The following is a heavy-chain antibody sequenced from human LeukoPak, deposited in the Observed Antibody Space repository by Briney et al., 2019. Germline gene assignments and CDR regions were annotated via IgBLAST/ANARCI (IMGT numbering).Heavy chain of an antibody. CDR2: INPNSGGT. J-gene: IGHJ3*02. CDR3: ASSRQGGRYSRLQPSDAFDI. V-gene: IGHV1-2*02. Sequence: PGASVKVSCKASGYTFTGYYMHWVRQAPGQGLEWMGWINPNSGGTNYAQKFQGRVTMTRDTSISTAYMELSRLRSDDTAVYYCASSRQGGRYSRLQPSDAFDIWGQGTMVTVSS. D-gene: IGHD6-13*01. CDR1: GYTFTGYY.